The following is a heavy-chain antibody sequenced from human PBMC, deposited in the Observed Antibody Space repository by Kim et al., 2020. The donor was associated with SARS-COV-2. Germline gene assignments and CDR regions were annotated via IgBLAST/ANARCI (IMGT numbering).Heavy chain of an antibody. J-gene: IGHJ4*02. D-gene: IGHD3-10*01. Sequence: GYAEPVKGRFTNSKEDSNNTLDLQMNSLKTEDTAVYYCTISMVRGVMVDYWGQGTLVTVSS. CDR3: TISMVRGVMVDY. V-gene: IGHV3-15*01.